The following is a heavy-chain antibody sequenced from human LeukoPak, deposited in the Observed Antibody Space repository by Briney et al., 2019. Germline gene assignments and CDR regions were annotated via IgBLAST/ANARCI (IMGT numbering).Heavy chain of an antibody. J-gene: IGHJ4*02. V-gene: IGHV3-30*02. Sequence: PGGSLRLSCAASGFTFSSYGMHWVRQAPGKGLEWVAFIRYDGSNKYYADSVKGRFTISGDNSKNTLYLQMNSLRAEDTAVYYCAKEWELPPTYWGQGTLVTVSS. CDR3: AKEWELPPTY. CDR2: IRYDGSNK. D-gene: IGHD1-26*01. CDR1: GFTFSSYG.